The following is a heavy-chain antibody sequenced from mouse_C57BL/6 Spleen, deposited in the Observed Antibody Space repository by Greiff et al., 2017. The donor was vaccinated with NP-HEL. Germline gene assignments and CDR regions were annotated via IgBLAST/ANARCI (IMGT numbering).Heavy chain of an antibody. CDR3: ARLIYYYGSSLDY. CDR1: GYSFTSYY. V-gene: IGHV1-66*01. J-gene: IGHJ2*01. D-gene: IGHD1-1*01. CDR2: IYPGSGNT. Sequence: QVQLKQSGPELVKPGASVKISCKASGYSFTSYYIHWVKQRPGQGLEWIGWIYPGSGNTKYNEKFKGKATLTADTSSSTAYMQLSSLTSEDSAVYYCARLIYYYGSSLDYWGQGTTLTVSS.